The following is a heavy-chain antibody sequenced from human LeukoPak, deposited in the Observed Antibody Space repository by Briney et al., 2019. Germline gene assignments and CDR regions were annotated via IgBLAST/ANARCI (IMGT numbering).Heavy chain of an antibody. D-gene: IGHD6-13*01. CDR3: AKDPRRYSRTGGYFDY. CDR1: GFPFTSYS. Sequence: GGSLRLSCAASGFPFTSYSMHWVRQAPGKGLEWVGVVLYDGSMQYYADSVKGRFTISRDNSKNTLYLQMISLRTEDTAVYYCAKDPRRYSRTGGYFDYWGQGTLVTVSS. J-gene: IGHJ4*02. V-gene: IGHV3-30*04. CDR2: VLYDGSMQ.